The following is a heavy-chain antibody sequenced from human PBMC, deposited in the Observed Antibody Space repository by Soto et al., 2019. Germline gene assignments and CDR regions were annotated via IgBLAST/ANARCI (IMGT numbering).Heavy chain of an antibody. V-gene: IGHV4-39*01. CDR1: GGSISSSSYY. D-gene: IGHD3-10*01. CDR2: IYYSGST. CDR3: VRQGVRGVIITPFDYYYYGMDV. J-gene: IGHJ6*02. Sequence: SETLSLTCTVSGGSISSSSYYWGWIRQPPGKRLERIGSIYYSGSTYYNPSLKSRVTISVGTSKNQFSLNLSSVTAADTAVYYCVRQGVRGVIITPFDYYYYGMDVWGQGTTVTVSS.